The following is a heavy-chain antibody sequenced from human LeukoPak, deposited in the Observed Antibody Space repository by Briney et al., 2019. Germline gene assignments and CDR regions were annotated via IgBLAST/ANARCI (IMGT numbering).Heavy chain of an antibody. Sequence: ASVKVSCKASGYTFTSYDINWVRQATGQGLEWMGWMNPNSGNTGYAQKFQGRVTITRNTSISTAYMELSSLRSEDTAVYYCARAPAAELGYYYMDVWGKGTTVTVSS. J-gene: IGHJ6*03. CDR1: GYTFTSYD. CDR3: ARAPAAELGYYYMDV. D-gene: IGHD2-2*01. V-gene: IGHV1-8*01. CDR2: MNPNSGNT.